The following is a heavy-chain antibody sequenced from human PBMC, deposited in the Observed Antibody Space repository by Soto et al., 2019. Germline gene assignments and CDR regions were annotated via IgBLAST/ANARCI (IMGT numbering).Heavy chain of an antibody. CDR1: GYSFTNSW. CDR3: ARLGGEMATIIAY. D-gene: IGHD5-12*01. J-gene: IGHJ4*02. Sequence: AEALITSRKCSGYSFTNSWISGVRPMPGKALGWMGKSDRADSYTNDSATFEGQVHISTAKSIRTAYMQWSSLKASDTAMYYCARLGGEMATIIAYWGQGTLVTVSS. CDR2: SDRADSYT. V-gene: IGHV5-10-1*04.